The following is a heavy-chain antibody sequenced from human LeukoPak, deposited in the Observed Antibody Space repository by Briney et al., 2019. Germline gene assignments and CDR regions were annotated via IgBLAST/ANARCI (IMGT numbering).Heavy chain of an antibody. V-gene: IGHV3-74*01. CDR2: INSDGSST. CDR3: ARVPITLAGTKDAKYFQH. CDR1: GFTFSTYG. J-gene: IGHJ1*01. D-gene: IGHD6-19*01. Sequence: GGSLRLSCAASGFTFSTYGMHWVRQAPGKGLVWVSRINSDGSSTTYADSVKGRFTISRDNAKNTLYLQMNSLRAEDTALYYCARVPITLAGTKDAKYFQHWGQGTLVTVSS.